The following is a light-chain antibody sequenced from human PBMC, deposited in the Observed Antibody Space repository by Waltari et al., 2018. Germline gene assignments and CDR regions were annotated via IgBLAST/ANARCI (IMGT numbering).Light chain of an antibody. Sequence: EIVLTQSPDTLSLSPGERATLSCRASQTVKNNYLSWFQHKHGQAPRLLFFGASNRATGIPDRFTVSGSGTDFTLTISRLGPEDVAVYYCQQYGNSPWTFGPGTRVEIK. V-gene: IGKV3-20*01. CDR3: QQYGNSPWT. CDR2: GAS. J-gene: IGKJ1*01. CDR1: QTVKNNY.